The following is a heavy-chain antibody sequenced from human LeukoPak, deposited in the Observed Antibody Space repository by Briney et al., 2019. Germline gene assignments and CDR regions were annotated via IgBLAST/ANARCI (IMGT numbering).Heavy chain of an antibody. CDR3: ARGPERYYDFWSGPNWFDP. Sequence: GGSLRLSCAASGFTFSSYSMNWVRQAPGKGLEWVSYISSSSSTIYYADSVKGRFTTSRDNAKNSLYLQMNSLRAEDTAVYYCARGPERYYDFWSGPNWFDPWGQETLVTVSS. CDR2: ISSSSSTI. J-gene: IGHJ5*02. V-gene: IGHV3-48*01. CDR1: GFTFSSYS. D-gene: IGHD3-3*01.